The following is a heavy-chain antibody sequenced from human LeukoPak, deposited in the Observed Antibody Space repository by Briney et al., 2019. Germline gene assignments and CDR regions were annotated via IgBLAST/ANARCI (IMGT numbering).Heavy chain of an antibody. CDR2: IIPIFGTA. CDR3: ARLGGSSAFDY. J-gene: IGHJ4*02. V-gene: IGHV1-69*05. CDR1: GGIFSSYA. Sequence: ASVKVSCKASGGIFSSYAISWVRQAPGQGLEWMGRIIPIFGTANYAQKFQGRVTMTTDTSTSTAYMELRSLRSDDTAVYYCARLGGSSAFDYWGQGTLVTVSS. D-gene: IGHD1-26*01.